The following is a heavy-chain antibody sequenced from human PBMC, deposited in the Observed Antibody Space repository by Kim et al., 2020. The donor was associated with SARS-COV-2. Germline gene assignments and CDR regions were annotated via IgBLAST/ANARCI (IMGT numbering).Heavy chain of an antibody. Sequence: SETLSLTCAVSGGSISSSNWWSWVRQPPGKGLEWFGEIYHSGSTNYNPSLKSRVTISVDKSKNQFSLKLSSVTAADTAVYYCANTPGTGWFDPWGQGTLVTVSS. CDR3: ANTPGTGWFDP. CDR1: GGSISSSNW. J-gene: IGHJ5*02. D-gene: IGHD1-1*01. V-gene: IGHV4-4*02. CDR2: IYHSGST.